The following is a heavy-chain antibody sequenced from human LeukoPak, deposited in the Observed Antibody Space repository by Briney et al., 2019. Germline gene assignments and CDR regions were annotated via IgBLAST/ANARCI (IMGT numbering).Heavy chain of an antibody. CDR1: GFTFSSYA. Sequence: PGGSLRLSCAASGFTFSSYAMSWVRQAPGKGLEWVSAISGSGGSTYYADSVKGRFTISRDNSKNTLYLQMNSLRAEDTAVYYCAKFLLWFGESPVDYWGQGTLVTVSS. V-gene: IGHV3-23*01. D-gene: IGHD3-10*01. CDR3: AKFLLWFGESPVDY. CDR2: ISGSGGST. J-gene: IGHJ4*02.